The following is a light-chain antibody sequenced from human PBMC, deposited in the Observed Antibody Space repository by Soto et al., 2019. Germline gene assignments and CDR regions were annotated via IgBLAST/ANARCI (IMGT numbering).Light chain of an antibody. J-gene: IGKJ1*01. V-gene: IGKV3-20*01. CDR3: QKYGRSPQT. CDR1: QSVSSNY. Sequence: EIVLTQSPGTLSLSPGERATLSCRASQSVSSNYLAWFQQKPGQAPRLLIYGASSRAAGIPDRFSGSGSGTDFTLTISRLEPEDFAVYYCQKYGRSPQTCGQGTKGDIK. CDR2: GAS.